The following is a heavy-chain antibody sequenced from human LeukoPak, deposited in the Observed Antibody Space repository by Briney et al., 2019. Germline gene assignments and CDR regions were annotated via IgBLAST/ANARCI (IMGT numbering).Heavy chain of an antibody. D-gene: IGHD5-18*01. J-gene: IGHJ4*02. V-gene: IGHV4-59*12. Sequence: SETLSLTCTVSGGSISSYYWSWIRQPPGKGLEWIGYVYYSGSTNYNPSLKSRVTISVDTSKDQFSLKLSSVTAADAAVYYCARDGLRSGYSYGYFDYWGQGTLVTVSS. CDR3: ARDGLRSGYSYGYFDY. CDR1: GGSISSYY. CDR2: VYYSGST.